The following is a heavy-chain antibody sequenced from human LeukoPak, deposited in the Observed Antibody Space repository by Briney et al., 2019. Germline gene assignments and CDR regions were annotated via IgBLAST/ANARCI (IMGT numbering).Heavy chain of an antibody. Sequence: GGSLRLSCAASGFIFSSYGMHWVRQAPGKGLEWVAVIWDDGSNKYYADSVKGRFTISRDNSKNTLYLQMNSLRAEDTAVYYCARAPSDYYYYYYGMDVWGQGTTVTVSS. CDR3: ARAPSDYYYYYYGMDV. J-gene: IGHJ6*02. CDR2: IWDDGSNK. CDR1: GFIFSSYG. D-gene: IGHD2-21*02. V-gene: IGHV3-33*01.